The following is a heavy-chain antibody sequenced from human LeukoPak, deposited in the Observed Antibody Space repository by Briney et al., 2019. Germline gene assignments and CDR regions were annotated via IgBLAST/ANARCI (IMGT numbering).Heavy chain of an antibody. Sequence: PGGSLRLSCSASGFTFSNSAMHWVRQPPGKGLEWIGEIYHSGSTNYNPSLKTRVTLSVDKSKNHFSLKLTSVTAADTAVYYCARAPGYQLLSNAFHIWGQGTLVTVSS. CDR2: IYHSGST. J-gene: IGHJ3*02. V-gene: IGHV4-4*02. D-gene: IGHD2-2*01. CDR1: GFTFSNSA. CDR3: ARAPGYQLLSNAFHI.